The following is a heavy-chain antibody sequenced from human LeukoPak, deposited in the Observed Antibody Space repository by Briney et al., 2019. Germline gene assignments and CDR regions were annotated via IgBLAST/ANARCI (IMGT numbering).Heavy chain of an antibody. D-gene: IGHD2-15*01. CDR2: IYSSSTTI. Sequence: GGSLRLSCAASGFTFSTYAMNWVRQAPGKGLEWVSNIYSSSTTIYYADSVKGRFTISRDNAKNSLYLQTNTLRDEDTAVYYCATGICSGGGCYSSRLAFDIWGQGTMVTVSS. J-gene: IGHJ3*02. CDR1: GFTFSTYA. V-gene: IGHV3-48*02. CDR3: ATGICSGGGCYSSRLAFDI.